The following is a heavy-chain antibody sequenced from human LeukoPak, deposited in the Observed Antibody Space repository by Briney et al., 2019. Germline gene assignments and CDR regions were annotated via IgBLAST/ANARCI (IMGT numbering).Heavy chain of an antibody. Sequence: GGSLRLSCAASGFTFSDHYMDWVRQATGKGLEWVSAIGTAGDTYYPGSVKGRFTISRDNAKNSLFLQVNNLRDEDTAVYYCARDRGPGIKPAGTVGMDVWGQGTTVAVSS. J-gene: IGHJ6*02. CDR2: IGTAGDT. CDR3: ARDRGPGIKPAGTVGMDV. D-gene: IGHD6-13*01. CDR1: GFTFSDHY. V-gene: IGHV3-13*04.